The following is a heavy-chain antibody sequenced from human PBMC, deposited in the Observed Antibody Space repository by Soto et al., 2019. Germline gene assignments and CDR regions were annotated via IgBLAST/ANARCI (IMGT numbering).Heavy chain of an antibody. CDR3: AKDLVSSSSETYNWFDP. D-gene: IGHD6-6*01. J-gene: IGHJ5*02. CDR2: ISGSGGST. CDR1: GFTFSSYA. V-gene: IGHV3-23*01. Sequence: GGSLRLSCAASGFTFSSYAMSWVRQAPGKGLEWVSAISGSGGSTYYADSVKGRFTISRDNSKNTLYLQMNSLRAEDTAVYYCAKDLVSSSSETYNWFDPWGQGTLVTVSS.